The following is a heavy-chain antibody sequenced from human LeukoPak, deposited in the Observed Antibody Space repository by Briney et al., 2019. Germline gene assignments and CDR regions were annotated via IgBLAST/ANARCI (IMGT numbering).Heavy chain of an antibody. D-gene: IGHD2-2*01. CDR2: INPNSGGT. V-gene: IGHV1-2*02. CDR3: ARDSSRGVVPAARY. J-gene: IGHJ4*02. CDR1: GYTFTGYT. Sequence: ASVKVSCKASGYTFTGYTIHWVRQAPGQGLEWMGWINPNSGGTNYAQKFQGRVTMTRDTSISTAYMELSRLRSDDTAVYYCARDSSRGVVPAARYWGQGTLVTVSS.